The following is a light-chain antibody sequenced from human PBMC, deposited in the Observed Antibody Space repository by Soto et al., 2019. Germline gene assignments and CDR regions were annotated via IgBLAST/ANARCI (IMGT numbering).Light chain of an antibody. Sequence: EIVWTQSPGTLSLSPGERATLSCRASQSVSSSYLAWYQQKPGQAPRLLIYAASSRATGIPDRFSGSGSGTDFTLTISRLEPEDFAVYYCQQYGSSPLTFGGGTKVEIK. CDR3: QQYGSSPLT. CDR1: QSVSSSY. CDR2: AAS. V-gene: IGKV3-20*01. J-gene: IGKJ4*01.